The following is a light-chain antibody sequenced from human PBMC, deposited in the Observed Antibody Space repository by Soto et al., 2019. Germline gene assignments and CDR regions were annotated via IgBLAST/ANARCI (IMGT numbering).Light chain of an antibody. CDR2: DVS. CDR1: ISDVGDYNS. CDR3: SSYTISNTFV. J-gene: IGLJ1*01. V-gene: IGLV2-14*03. Sequence: QSALTQPASVSGSPGQSITISCTGTISDVGDYNSVSWYQQHPGKAPKLMIYDVSNRPSGVSNRFSGSKSGNTASLTISGLQAEDEADYYCSSYTISNTFVFGTGTKLTVL.